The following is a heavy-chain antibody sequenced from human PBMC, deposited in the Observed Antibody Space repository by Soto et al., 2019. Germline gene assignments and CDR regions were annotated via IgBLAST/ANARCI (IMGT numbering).Heavy chain of an antibody. CDR1: GYSFTNYG. CDR2: ISAYNGNT. Sequence: QDQLVQSGVEVKKPGASVKVSCKASGYSFTNYGITWVRQAPGQGFEWMGWISAYNGNTNYAQKFQGRFTMTTDASTSTAYLELRGLRSDDTAVYYCARERGVAPPVAGNTHYYYYMDVWGKGTTVTVSS. CDR3: ARERGVAPPVAGNTHYYYYMDV. J-gene: IGHJ6*03. V-gene: IGHV1-18*01. D-gene: IGHD6-19*01.